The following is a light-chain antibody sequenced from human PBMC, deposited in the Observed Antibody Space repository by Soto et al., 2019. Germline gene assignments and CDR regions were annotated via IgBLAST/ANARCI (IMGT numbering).Light chain of an antibody. J-gene: IGLJ1*01. CDR3: STYTNINTRACV. V-gene: IGLV2-14*01. CDR2: EVI. Sequence: QSALTQPASVSGSPGQSITISCTGTEVGAHRFVSWYQQVPGTAPKLLIYEVIKRPSGISPRFSGSKAGNTASLTISGLQADDEADYFCSTYTNINTRACVFGTGTKVTVL. CDR1: EVGAHRF.